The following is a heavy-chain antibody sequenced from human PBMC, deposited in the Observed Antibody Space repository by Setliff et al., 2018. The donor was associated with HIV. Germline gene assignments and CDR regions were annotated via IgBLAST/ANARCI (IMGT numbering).Heavy chain of an antibody. Sequence: GGSLRLSCVVSGFTVSAYYMNWVRQAPGKGLEWVSVIYSGGGGSTYHADSVKGRFTISRDTSKNMLYLQMHNLRPEDTAVYYCARGGQHLGSGSYAFDIWGQGTKVTVSS. V-gene: IGHV3-66*02. CDR2: IYSGGGGST. J-gene: IGHJ3*02. CDR1: GFTVSAYY. D-gene: IGHD6-25*01. CDR3: ARGGQHLGSGSYAFDI.